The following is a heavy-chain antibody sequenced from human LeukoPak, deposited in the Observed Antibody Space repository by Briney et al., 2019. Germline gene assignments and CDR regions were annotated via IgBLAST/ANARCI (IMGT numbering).Heavy chain of an antibody. D-gene: IGHD2-2*02. CDR3: ARSVVVPAAIPNWFDP. CDR1: GGTFSSYA. J-gene: IGHJ5*02. Sequence: GASVKVSCKASGGTFSSYAISWVQQAPGQGLEWMGGIIPIFGTANYAQKFQGRVTITTDESTSTAYMELSSLRSEDTAVYYCARSVVVPAAIPNWFDPWGQGTLVTVSS. V-gene: IGHV1-69*05. CDR2: IIPIFGTA.